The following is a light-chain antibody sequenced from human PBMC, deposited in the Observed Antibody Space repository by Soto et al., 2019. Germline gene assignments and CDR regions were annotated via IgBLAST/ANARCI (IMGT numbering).Light chain of an antibody. CDR2: GAS. V-gene: IGKV3-20*01. J-gene: IGKJ4*01. Sequence: EIVLTQSPGTLSLSPGERATLSCRASQSVSSSYLAWYQQKPGQAPRLLIYGASSRATGIPDRFSGSGSGTDFTLTISRLEPEEFAVYYCQQYGSSPRLTVGGGTKVEIK. CDR3: QQYGSSPRLT. CDR1: QSVSSSY.